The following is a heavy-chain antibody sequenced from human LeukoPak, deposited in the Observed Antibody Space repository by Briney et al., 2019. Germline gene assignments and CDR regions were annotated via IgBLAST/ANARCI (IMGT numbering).Heavy chain of an antibody. CDR2: IYYSGST. CDR1: GGSISSYY. CDR3: ARLLWGSYYFDY. D-gene: IGHD3-16*01. V-gene: IGHV4-59*08. Sequence: SETLSLTCTVSGGSISSYYWSWIRQPPGKGLEWIGYIYYSGSTNYNPSLKSRVTISVDTSKNQFSLKLSSVTAADTAVYYCARLLWGSYYFDYWGQGTLVTVSS. J-gene: IGHJ4*02.